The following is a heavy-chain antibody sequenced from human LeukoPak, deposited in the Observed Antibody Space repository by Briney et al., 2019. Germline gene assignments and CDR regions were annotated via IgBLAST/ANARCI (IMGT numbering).Heavy chain of an antibody. J-gene: IGHJ5*02. CDR3: ARGQVPAARGYNWFDP. Sequence: SETLSLTCAVYGWSFNDHYWDWIRQPPGKGLEWIGEINARGDTNFNPSLKSRVTISVDTSKNQFSLTLRSMIAADTAVYYCARGQVPAARGYNWFDPWGQGTLVTVSS. CDR1: GWSFNDHY. D-gene: IGHD2-2*01. CDR2: INARGDT. V-gene: IGHV4-34*01.